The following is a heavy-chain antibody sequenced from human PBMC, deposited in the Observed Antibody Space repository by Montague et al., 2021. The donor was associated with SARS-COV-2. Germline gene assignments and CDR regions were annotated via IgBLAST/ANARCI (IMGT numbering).Heavy chain of an antibody. J-gene: IGHJ4*02. V-gene: IGHV4-61*05. CDR2: IYYSGST. D-gene: IGHD1-26*01. CDR3: ARYGSGKYHADYSGSYHLDY. CDR1: GGSICSSSYY. Sequence: SETLSFTCTVSGGSICSSSYYWGWIRQPPGKGLEWIGYIYYSGSTNYNPSLKSRVTISVDTSKNQFSLKLSSVTAADTAVYYCARYGSGKYHADYSGSYHLDYWGQGTLVTVSS.